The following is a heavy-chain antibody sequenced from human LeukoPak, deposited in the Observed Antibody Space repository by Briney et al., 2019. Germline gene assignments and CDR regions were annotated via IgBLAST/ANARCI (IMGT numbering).Heavy chain of an antibody. Sequence: PGGSLRLSCAASGFTFSSYAMSWVRQAPGKGLEWVSAISGSGGSTYYADSVKGRFTISRGNSKNTLYLQMNSLRAEDTAVYYCTTMVRGVHFDYWGQGTLVTVSS. V-gene: IGHV3-23*01. CDR1: GFTFSSYA. CDR2: ISGSGGST. D-gene: IGHD3-10*01. CDR3: TTMVRGVHFDY. J-gene: IGHJ4*02.